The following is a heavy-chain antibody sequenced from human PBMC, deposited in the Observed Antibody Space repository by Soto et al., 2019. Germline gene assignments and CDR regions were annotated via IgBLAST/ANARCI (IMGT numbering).Heavy chain of an antibody. CDR3: ARAKYYYDSRGYYRDNWFDP. V-gene: IGHV4-30-2*01. CDR2: IYHSGST. J-gene: IGHJ5*02. Sequence: QLQLQESGSGLVKPSQTLSLTCAVSGGSISSGGYSWSWIRQPPGKGLEWIGYIYHSGSTYYNPSLKSRVTISVDRSKNQFTMKQSPVTAADKAVYYCARAKYYYDSRGYYRDNWFDPWGQGTLVTVSS. D-gene: IGHD3-22*01. CDR1: GGSISSGGYS.